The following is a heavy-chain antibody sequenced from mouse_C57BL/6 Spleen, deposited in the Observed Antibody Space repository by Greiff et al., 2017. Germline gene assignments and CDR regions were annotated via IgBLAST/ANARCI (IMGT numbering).Heavy chain of an antibody. D-gene: IGHD2-3*01. Sequence: QVQLQQPGAELVRPGSSVKLSCKASGYTFTSYWMDWVKQRPGQGLEWIGNIYPSDSETHYNQKFKDKATLTVDKSSSTAYMQLSSLTSEDSAVYYCARSYDGYCPAWFGDWGQGTLVTVSA. CDR2: IYPSDSET. CDR1: GYTFTSYW. J-gene: IGHJ3*01. V-gene: IGHV1-61*01. CDR3: ARSYDGYCPAWFGD.